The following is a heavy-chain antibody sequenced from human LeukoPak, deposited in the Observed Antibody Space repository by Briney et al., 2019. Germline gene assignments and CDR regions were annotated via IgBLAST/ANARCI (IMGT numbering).Heavy chain of an antibody. CDR3: ARERYCSSTSCPYYYYYGMDV. J-gene: IGHJ6*02. Sequence: GRSLRLSCAASGFTFSSYSMNWVRQAPGKGLEWVSSISSSSSYIYYADSVKGRFTTSRDNAKNSLYLQMNSLRAEDTAVYYCARERYCSSTSCPYYYYYGMDVWGQGTTVTVSS. D-gene: IGHD2-2*01. CDR1: GFTFSSYS. CDR2: ISSSSSYI. V-gene: IGHV3-21*01.